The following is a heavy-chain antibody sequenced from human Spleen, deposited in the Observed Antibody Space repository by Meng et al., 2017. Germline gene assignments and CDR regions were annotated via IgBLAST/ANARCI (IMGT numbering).Heavy chain of an antibody. D-gene: IGHD6-6*01. CDR3: ARSPMRIAARRLNWFDP. J-gene: IGHJ5*02. Sequence: QVQLVQSGAEVKKPGASVKVSCEASGYTFTSYDINWVRQATGQGLEWMGWMNPNSGNTGYAQKFQGRVTMTRNTSISTAYMELSSLRSEDTAVYYCARSPMRIAARRLNWFDPWGQGTLVTVSS. CDR1: GYTFTSYD. V-gene: IGHV1-8*01. CDR2: MNPNSGNT.